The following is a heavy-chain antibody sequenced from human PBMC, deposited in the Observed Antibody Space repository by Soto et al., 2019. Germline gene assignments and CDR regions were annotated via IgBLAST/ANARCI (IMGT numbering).Heavy chain of an antibody. CDR3: AKGPRGSWYPYWYFDL. V-gene: IGHV3-9*01. CDR2: ISWNSGSI. Sequence: GGSLRLSCAASGFTFDDYAMHWVRQAPGKGLEWVSGISWNSGSIGYADSVKGRFTISRDNAKNSLYLQMNSLRAEDTALYYCAKGPRGSWYPYWYFDLWGRGTLVTVSS. D-gene: IGHD6-13*01. CDR1: GFTFDDYA. J-gene: IGHJ2*01.